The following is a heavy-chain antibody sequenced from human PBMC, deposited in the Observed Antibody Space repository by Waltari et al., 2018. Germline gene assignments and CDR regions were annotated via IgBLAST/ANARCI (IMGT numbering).Heavy chain of an antibody. CDR2: NNPRGGST. D-gene: IGHD1-26*01. CDR1: GYTFPSYQ. CDR3: AGYRGSYFGGVYY. Sequence: QVQLVQSGAEVQKPGASVKASCTASGYTFPSYQMNGVRQAPGQGLAGMGINNPRGGSTKYPKKFQGRVTMTRDTATSTVYMGLSSLGTEDTAVYYCAGYRGSYFGGVYYWGQGTLVTVSS. J-gene: IGHJ4*02. V-gene: IGHV1-46*01.